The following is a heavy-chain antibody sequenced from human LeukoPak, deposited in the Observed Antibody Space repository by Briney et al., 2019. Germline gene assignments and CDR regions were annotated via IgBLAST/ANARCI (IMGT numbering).Heavy chain of an antibody. D-gene: IGHD1-14*01. CDR3: ARAGLRRRDSEDY. V-gene: IGHV3-21*01. CDR2: ISSSSSYI. J-gene: IGHJ4*02. Sequence: PGGSLRLSCAASGFTFSSYAMSWVRQAPGKGLEWVSSISSSSSYIYYADSVKGRFTISRDNAKNSLYLQMNSLRAEDTAVYYCARAGLRRRDSEDYWGQGTLVTVSS. CDR1: GFTFSSYA.